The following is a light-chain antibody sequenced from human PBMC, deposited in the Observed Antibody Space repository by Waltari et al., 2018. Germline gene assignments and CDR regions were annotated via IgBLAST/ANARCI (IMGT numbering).Light chain of an antibody. CDR3: SSFTRTNSWV. CDR1: SRDVGGYNY. V-gene: IGLV2-14*03. J-gene: IGLJ3*02. Sequence: HSALPQPASVSGSPGQSITISCTGTSRDVGGYNYVSWYQRHPGKAPRLMIYDVNNRPSGVSNRFSGSKSGNTASLTISGLQAEDEADYYCSSFTRTNSWVFGGGTKLTVL. CDR2: DVN.